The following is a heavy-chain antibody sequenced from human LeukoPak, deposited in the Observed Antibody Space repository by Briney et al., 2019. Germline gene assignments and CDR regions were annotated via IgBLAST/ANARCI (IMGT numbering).Heavy chain of an antibody. J-gene: IGHJ6*03. D-gene: IGHD5-18*01. CDR3: ARDQLGYSYAYYYYYYMDV. CDR1: GGSISRYF. Sequence: PSETLSLTCTVSGGSISRYFWNWIRQSPGKGLEWIGSIYHSGSTYYNPSLKSRVTISVDTSKNQFSLKLSSVTAADTAVYYCARDQLGYSYAYYYYYYMDVWGKGTTVTVSS. CDR2: IYHSGST. V-gene: IGHV4-59*12.